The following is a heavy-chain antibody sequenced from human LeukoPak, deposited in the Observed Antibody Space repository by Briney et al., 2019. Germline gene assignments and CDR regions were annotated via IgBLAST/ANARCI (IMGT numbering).Heavy chain of an antibody. D-gene: IGHD3-10*01. CDR3: ARGRGELLWFGELLITRRGHIEFDY. V-gene: IGHV4-59*12. Sequence: PSETLSLTCTVSGGSISSYYWSWIRQPPGKGLEWIGYIYYSRSTNYNPSLKSRVTISVDTSKNQFSLKLSSVTAADTAVYYCARGRGELLWFGELLITRRGHIEFDYWGQGTLVTVSS. CDR2: IYYSRST. J-gene: IGHJ4*02. CDR1: GGSISSYY.